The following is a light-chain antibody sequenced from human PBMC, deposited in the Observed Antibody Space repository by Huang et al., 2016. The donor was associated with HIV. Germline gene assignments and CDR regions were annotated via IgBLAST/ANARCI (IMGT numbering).Light chain of an antibody. CDR2: DTS. V-gene: IGKV3D-11*01. J-gene: IGKJ2*01. Sequence: DIVLTQSPATLSLSPGERATLSCRASQGVSGFLGWYQQRPGQAPRRLIYDTSNRATGVPARFSGSGSGTDFTLTISSLEPEDFAVYYCHQRSNWHYTFGQGTKLEIK. CDR3: HQRSNWHYT. CDR1: QGVSGF.